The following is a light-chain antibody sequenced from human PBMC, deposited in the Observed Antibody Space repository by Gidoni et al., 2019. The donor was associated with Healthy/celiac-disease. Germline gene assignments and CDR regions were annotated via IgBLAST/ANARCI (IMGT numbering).Light chain of an antibody. CDR2: DAS. J-gene: IGKJ2*01. Sequence: DIQMTQSPSSLSASVGDRVTITCQASQDISNYLNWYQQKPGKAPKLLIYDASNLETGVPSRFSGSGSGTDFTFTISCLQPDDIATYYCQQYDNLPLYTFGQGTKLEIK. CDR1: QDISNY. V-gene: IGKV1-33*01. CDR3: QQYDNLPLYT.